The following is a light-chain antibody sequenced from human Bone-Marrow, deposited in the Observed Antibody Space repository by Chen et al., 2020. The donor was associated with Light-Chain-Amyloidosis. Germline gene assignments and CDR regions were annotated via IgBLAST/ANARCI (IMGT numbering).Light chain of an antibody. CDR3: QVWDRSSDRPV. CDR2: DDS. Sequence: SYVLPQPSSVSGAPGQTATIACGGNNIGSTSVHWYQQTPGQAPLLVVYDDSDRPSGIRARLSGSNSGNTATLTISRVEAGDEADYYCQVWDRSSDRPVFGGGTKLTVL. CDR1: NIGSTS. J-gene: IGLJ3*02. V-gene: IGLV3-21*02.